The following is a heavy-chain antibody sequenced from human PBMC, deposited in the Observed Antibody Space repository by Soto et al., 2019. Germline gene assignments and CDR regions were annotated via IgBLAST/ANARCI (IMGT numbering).Heavy chain of an antibody. V-gene: IGHV3-11*01. J-gene: IGHJ3*02. Sequence: GGSLRLSCAASGFTFSDYYMSWIRQAPGKGLGWVSYISSSGSTIYYADSVKGRFTISRDNAKNSLYLQMNSLRAEDTAVYYCARVDRPATYAFDIWGQGTMVTVSS. D-gene: IGHD3-22*01. CDR2: ISSSGSTI. CDR1: GFTFSDYY. CDR3: ARVDRPATYAFDI.